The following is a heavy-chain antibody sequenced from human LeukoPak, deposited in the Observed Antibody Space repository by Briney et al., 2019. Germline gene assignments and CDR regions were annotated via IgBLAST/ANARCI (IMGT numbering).Heavy chain of an antibody. CDR1: GYTFTSYG. CDR2: ISAYNGNT. J-gene: IGHJ4*02. V-gene: IGHV1-18*01. CDR3: ARGIVGATYLDY. D-gene: IGHD1-26*01. Sequence: GASVKVSCKAPGYTFTSYGISWVRQAPGHALEWMGWISAYNGNTNYAQKLQGRVTMTTDTSTSTAYMELRSLRSDDTAVYYCARGIVGATYLDYWGQGTLVTVSS.